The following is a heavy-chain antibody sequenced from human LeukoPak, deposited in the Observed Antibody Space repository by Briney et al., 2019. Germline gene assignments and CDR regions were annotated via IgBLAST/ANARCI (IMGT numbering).Heavy chain of an antibody. CDR1: GYTFTSYG. CDR3: ARDSGQWLVLYYYYYYGMDV. Sequence: ASVKVSCKASGYTFTSYGISWVRQAPGQGLEWMGWISAYNGNTNYAQKLQGRVTMTTDTPTSTAYMELRSLRSDDTAVYYCARDSGQWLVLYYYYYYGMDVWGQGTTVTVSS. D-gene: IGHD6-19*01. V-gene: IGHV1-18*01. J-gene: IGHJ6*02. CDR2: ISAYNGNT.